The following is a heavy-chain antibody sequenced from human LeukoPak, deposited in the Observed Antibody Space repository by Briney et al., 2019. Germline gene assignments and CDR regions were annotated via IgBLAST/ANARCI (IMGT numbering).Heavy chain of an antibody. Sequence: PGGSLRLSCAASGFTFSSYSMNWVRQAPGKGLEWVSSISSGSSYIYYADSVKGRFTISRDNAKNSLYLQMNSLRAEDTAVYYCASQLEWLNYYYYGMDVWGQGTTVTVSS. J-gene: IGHJ6*02. CDR3: ASQLEWLNYYYYGMDV. CDR1: GFTFSSYS. CDR2: ISSGSSYI. D-gene: IGHD3-3*01. V-gene: IGHV3-21*01.